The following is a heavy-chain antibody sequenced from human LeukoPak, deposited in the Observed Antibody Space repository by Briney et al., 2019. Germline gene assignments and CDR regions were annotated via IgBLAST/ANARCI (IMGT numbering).Heavy chain of an antibody. D-gene: IGHD4-17*01. J-gene: IGHJ4*02. CDR3: ARAKDYGDYFDY. Sequence: GGSLRLSCAASGFTFDDYAMHWVRQAPGKGLEWVSGISWNSGSIGYADSMKGRFTISRDNAKKSLYLQMNSPRAEDTAVYYCARAKDYGDYFDYWGQGTLVTVSS. CDR2: ISWNSGSI. CDR1: GFTFDDYA. V-gene: IGHV3-9*01.